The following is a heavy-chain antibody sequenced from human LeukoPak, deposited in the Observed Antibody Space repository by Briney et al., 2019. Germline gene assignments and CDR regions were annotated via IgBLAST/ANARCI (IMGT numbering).Heavy chain of an antibody. CDR1: GYTLTELS. J-gene: IGHJ3*02. D-gene: IGHD4-17*01. CDR2: INPNSVAT. V-gene: IGHV1-2*02. Sequence: ASVKVSCKVSGYTLTELSMHWVRQAPGQGLEWMGWINPNSVATNYAQKFQGRVTMTRDTSIGTAYMELSRLRSDDTAVYYCAREAFTTVTSATDAFDIWGQGTMVTVSS. CDR3: AREAFTTVTSATDAFDI.